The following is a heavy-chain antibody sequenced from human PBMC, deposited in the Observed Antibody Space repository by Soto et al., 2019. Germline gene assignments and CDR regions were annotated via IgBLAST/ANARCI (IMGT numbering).Heavy chain of an antibody. J-gene: IGHJ4*02. D-gene: IGHD6-6*01. CDR2: INPSGGST. Sequence: GASVKVSCEASGYTFTSYYMHWVRQAPGQGLEWMGIINPSGGSTSYAQKFQGRVTMTRDTSTSTVYMELSSLRSEDTAVYYCARESSSGDYFDYWGQGTLVTVSS. CDR1: GYTFTSYY. V-gene: IGHV1-46*01. CDR3: ARESSSGDYFDY.